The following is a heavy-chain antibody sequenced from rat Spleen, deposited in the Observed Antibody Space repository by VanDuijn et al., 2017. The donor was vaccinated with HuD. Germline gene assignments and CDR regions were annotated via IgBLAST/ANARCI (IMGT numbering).Heavy chain of an antibody. CDR2: INSAGST. CDR3: ARSRVQWAMDA. CDR1: GYSITSSYR. V-gene: IGHV3-3*01. J-gene: IGHJ4*01. Sequence: EVQLQESGPGLVKPSQSLSLTCSVTGYSITSSYRWNWIRKFPGNKLEWMGYINSAGSTNYNPSLKSRISITRDTSKNQFFLQVNSVTTEDTATYYCARSRVQWAMDAWGQGASVTVSS. D-gene: IGHD1-11*01.